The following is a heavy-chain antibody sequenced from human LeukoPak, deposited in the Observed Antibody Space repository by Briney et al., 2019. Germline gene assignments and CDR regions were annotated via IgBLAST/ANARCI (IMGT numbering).Heavy chain of an antibody. J-gene: IGHJ1*01. CDR3: ATGLCGGDRYVYFQH. D-gene: IGHD2-21*02. Sequence: GWSLRPSCAASGFTFSSYSMNWVRQAPGQGLDWVSSISSSSSYIYYADSVKGRFTISRDNAKNSLYLQMNSLRAEDTAVYYCATGLCGGDRYVYFQHWGQGTLVTVSS. CDR1: GFTFSSYS. CDR2: ISSSSSYI. V-gene: IGHV3-21*01.